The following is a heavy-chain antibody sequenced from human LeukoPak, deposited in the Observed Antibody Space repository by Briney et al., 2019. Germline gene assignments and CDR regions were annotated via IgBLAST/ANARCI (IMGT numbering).Heavy chain of an antibody. CDR3: ATYGSGMGYNYFDY. V-gene: IGHV5-51*01. D-gene: IGHD3-10*01. Sequence: GESLKISRKGSGYIFTSYFIGWVRQMHGKGLEWMGIIYPGDSDTRYSPSFQGQVIIPADKSISTAYLQWSSLQASDTAMYYCATYGSGMGYNYFDYWGQGTLVTVSS. CDR1: GYIFTSYF. J-gene: IGHJ4*02. CDR2: IYPGDSDT.